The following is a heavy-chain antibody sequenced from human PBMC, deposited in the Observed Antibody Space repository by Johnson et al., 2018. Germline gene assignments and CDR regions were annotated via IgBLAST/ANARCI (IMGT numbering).Heavy chain of an antibody. V-gene: IGHV3-30-3*01. CDR3: AKDINSSLGYQYAFDI. CDR2: ISYDGSNK. CDR1: GFTFSSYA. Sequence: QVQLVQSGGGVVQPGRSLRLSCAASGFTFSSYALHWVRQAPGKGLEWVAVISYDGSNKYYADSVKGRFTISRDSSKNTLYMQMKSLRAEDTAVFYCAKDINSSLGYQYAFDICGQGKMVTASS. J-gene: IGHJ3*02. D-gene: IGHD5-18*01.